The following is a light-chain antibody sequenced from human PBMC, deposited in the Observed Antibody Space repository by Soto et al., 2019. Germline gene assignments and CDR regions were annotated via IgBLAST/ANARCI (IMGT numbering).Light chain of an antibody. CDR2: PAS. CDR1: QGISSY. Sequence: DIQLTQSPSFLSASVGDTVTLTCRASQGISSYLAWYQQKPGKAPKLLIYPASTLQSGVPSRISGSGSGTEFTLTISSLQPEDFATYYCQQRNSYPRTFGGGTNVEIK. J-gene: IGKJ4*01. V-gene: IGKV1-9*01. CDR3: QQRNSYPRT.